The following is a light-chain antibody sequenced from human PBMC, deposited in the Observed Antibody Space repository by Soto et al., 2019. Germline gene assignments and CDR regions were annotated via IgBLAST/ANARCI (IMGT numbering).Light chain of an antibody. Sequence: IPMTQSPSSLSASVGGRVTFICRASQDIGKFLAWFQQKPGKAPKSLIYAASTLQSGVPARFSGSRSETDFSLTISSLQPEDFATYYCQQYNSYPLTFGGGTKVEIK. J-gene: IGKJ4*01. V-gene: IGKV1-16*01. CDR3: QQYNSYPLT. CDR1: QDIGKF. CDR2: AAS.